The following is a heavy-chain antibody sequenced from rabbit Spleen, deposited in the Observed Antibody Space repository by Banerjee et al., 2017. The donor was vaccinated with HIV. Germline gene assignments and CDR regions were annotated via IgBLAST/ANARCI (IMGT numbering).Heavy chain of an antibody. CDR1: GFSFSDIYW. V-gene: IGHV1S45*01. D-gene: IGHD4-1*01. Sequence: QEQLVESGGGLVQPEGSLTLTCTASGFSFSDIYWISWVRQAPGKGLEWIAYIYTAGGSTYYASWAKGRFTISKTSSTTVTLQMTSLTAADTATYFCARETSSGWGVVLYYFNLWGPGTLVTVS. CDR2: IYTAGGST. J-gene: IGHJ4*01. CDR3: ARETSSGWGVVLYYFNL.